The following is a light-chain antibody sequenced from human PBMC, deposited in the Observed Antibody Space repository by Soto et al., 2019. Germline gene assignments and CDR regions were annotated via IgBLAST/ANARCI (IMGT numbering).Light chain of an antibody. V-gene: IGKV3-20*01. CDR2: GAS. CDR1: QSVSSSY. J-gene: IGKJ1*01. Sequence: EIVLTQSPGTLSLSPGERATLSCRASQSVSSSYLAWYQQKPGQAPRLLIYGASSRATGITDRFSGSGSRTDFPLTISRLVPEDFAVYYCQGYGSSPGTFGQGTNVEIK. CDR3: QGYGSSPGT.